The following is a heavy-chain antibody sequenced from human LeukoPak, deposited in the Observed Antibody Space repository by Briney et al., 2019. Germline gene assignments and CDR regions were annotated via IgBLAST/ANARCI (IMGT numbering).Heavy chain of an antibody. CDR2: ISHSGSP. J-gene: IGHJ5*02. CDR3: ARGIFYGGRNQYIWFDL. V-gene: IGHV4-34*01. Sequence: PSETLSLTCAVYGGPFRGFFWSWIRQAPGKGLEWMGEISHSGSPNYNPSLRSRITISLDTSKSQFSLRLTSVTAADSAVYFCARGIFYGGRNQYIWFDLWGQGTLVTVSS. D-gene: IGHD4-23*01. CDR1: GGPFRGFF.